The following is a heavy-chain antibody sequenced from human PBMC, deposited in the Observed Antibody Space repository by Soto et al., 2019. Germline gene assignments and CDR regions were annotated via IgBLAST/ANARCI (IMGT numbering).Heavy chain of an antibody. J-gene: IGHJ4*01. V-gene: IGHV5-51*01. Sequence: KDARRVGEECCTRWWMGRVRKMPGKGLEWMGIIYPGDSDTRYSPSFQGQVTISADKSISTAYLQWSSLKASDTAKYYCARRRAWNDAFAFWGHGTLVPVS. D-gene: IGHD1-1*01. CDR2: IYPGDSDT. CDR3: ARRRAWNDAFAF. CDR1: EECCTRWW.